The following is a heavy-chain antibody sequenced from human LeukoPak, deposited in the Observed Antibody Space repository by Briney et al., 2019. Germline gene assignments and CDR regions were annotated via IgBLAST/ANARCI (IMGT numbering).Heavy chain of an antibody. CDR1: GFTFSSYA. V-gene: IGHV3-23*01. CDR2: FSGSGGST. J-gene: IGHJ4*02. Sequence: GGSLRLSCAASGFTFSSYAMSWVRQAPGKGLEWVSTFSGSGGSTHYADSVKGRFTISRDNAKNTLYLQMNSLRAEDTAVYYCARDYRSGSYSGGAIDYWGQGTLVTVSS. CDR3: ARDYRSGSYSGGAIDY. D-gene: IGHD1-26*01.